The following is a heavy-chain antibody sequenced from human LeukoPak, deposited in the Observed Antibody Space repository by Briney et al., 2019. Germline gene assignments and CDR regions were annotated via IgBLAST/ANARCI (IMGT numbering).Heavy chain of an antibody. CDR3: AKGLRGYSNGFDY. V-gene: IGHV3-9*01. CDR2: ISWNSGSI. CDR1: GFTFSSYW. Sequence: GGSLRLSCAASGFTFSSYWMSWVRQAPGKGLEWVSGISWNSGSIGYADSVKGRFTISRDNAKNSLYLQMNSLRAEDTALYYCAKGLRGYSNGFDYWGQGTLVTVSS. D-gene: IGHD5-18*01. J-gene: IGHJ4*02.